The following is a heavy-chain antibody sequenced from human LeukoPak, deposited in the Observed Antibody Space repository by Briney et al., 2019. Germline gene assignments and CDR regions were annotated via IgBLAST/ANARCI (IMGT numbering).Heavy chain of an antibody. V-gene: IGHV3-7*01. D-gene: IGHD1-1*01. CDR1: GFTLSYYW. J-gene: IGHJ3*02. Sequence: GGSLRLSCAASGFTLSYYWTSWVRQAPGKGLEWVANIQEDGSNRYYVGSVKGRFTISRDNAKNSVYLQMNSLRAEDTAVYYCAREARGTRAAFDIWGQGTMVTVS. CDR3: AREARGTRAAFDI. CDR2: IQEDGSNR.